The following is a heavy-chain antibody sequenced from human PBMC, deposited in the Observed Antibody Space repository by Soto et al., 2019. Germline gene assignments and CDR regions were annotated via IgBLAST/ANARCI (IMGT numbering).Heavy chain of an antibody. Sequence: PSQTLSLTCVISGDSVSSNSAAWNWIRQSPSRGLEWLGRTYYRSKWYNDYAVSVKSRITINPDTSKNQFSLQLNSVTPEDTAVYYCARGPYSSFQWLVLVEDYGMDVWGQGTTVTVSS. D-gene: IGHD6-19*01. CDR1: GDSVSSNSAA. V-gene: IGHV6-1*01. CDR2: TYYRSKWYN. CDR3: ARGPYSSFQWLVLVEDYGMDV. J-gene: IGHJ6*02.